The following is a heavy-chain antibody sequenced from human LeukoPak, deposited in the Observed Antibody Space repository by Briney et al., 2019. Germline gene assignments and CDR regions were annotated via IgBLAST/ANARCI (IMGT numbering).Heavy chain of an antibody. J-gene: IGHJ3*02. Sequence: SQTLSLTCAASGGSISSGGYSWSWIRQPPGKGLEWIGYIYHSGSTYYNPSLKSRVTISVDRSKNQFSLKLSSVTAADTAVYYCARGAAAAERAFDIWGQGTMVTVSS. CDR1: GGSISSGGYS. D-gene: IGHD6-13*01. CDR2: IYHSGST. CDR3: ARGAAAAERAFDI. V-gene: IGHV4-30-2*01.